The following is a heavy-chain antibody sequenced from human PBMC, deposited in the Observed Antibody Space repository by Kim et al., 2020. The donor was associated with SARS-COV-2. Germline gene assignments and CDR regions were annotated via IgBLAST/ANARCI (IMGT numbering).Heavy chain of an antibody. Sequence: DKYDSTSLKTRLTISKDTAKNQVVLTMTNMDPVDTATYYCARMTGLAFDYWGQGTLVTVSS. J-gene: IGHJ4*02. CDR2: DK. V-gene: IGHV2-70*01. CDR3: ARMTGLAFDY.